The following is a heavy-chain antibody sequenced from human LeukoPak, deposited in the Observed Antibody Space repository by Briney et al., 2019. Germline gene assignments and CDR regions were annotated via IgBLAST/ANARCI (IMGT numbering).Heavy chain of an antibody. Sequence: KTSETLSLTCAVSGGSISSSNWWSWIRQPPGKGLEWIGYIYYSGSTNYNPSLKSRVTISVDTSKNQFSLKLSSVTAADTAVYYCVREGGYCSGGSCYSGFFFDYWGQGTLVTVSS. CDR1: GGSISSSNW. V-gene: IGHV4-59*12. CDR2: IYYSGST. D-gene: IGHD2-15*01. CDR3: VREGGYCSGGSCYSGFFFDY. J-gene: IGHJ4*02.